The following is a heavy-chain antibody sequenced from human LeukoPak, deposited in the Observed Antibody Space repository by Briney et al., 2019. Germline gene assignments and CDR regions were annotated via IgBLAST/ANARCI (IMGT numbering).Heavy chain of an antibody. J-gene: IGHJ4*02. CDR3: ARNLYSSSWYDY. Sequence: ASVKVSCKASGGTFSSYAISWVRQAPGQGLEWLGGIIPIFGTANYAQKFQGRVTITTDESTSTAYMELSSLRSEDTAVYYCARNLYSSSWYDYWGQGTLVTVSS. V-gene: IGHV1-69*05. D-gene: IGHD6-13*01. CDR1: GGTFSSYA. CDR2: IIPIFGTA.